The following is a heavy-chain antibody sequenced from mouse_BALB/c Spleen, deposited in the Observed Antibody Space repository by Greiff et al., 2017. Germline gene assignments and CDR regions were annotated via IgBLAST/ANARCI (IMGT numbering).Heavy chain of an antibody. J-gene: IGHJ4*01. D-gene: IGHD2-3*01. V-gene: IGHV5-6*01. CDR2: ISSGGSYT. Sequence: EVKLMESGGDLVKPGGSLKLSCAASGFTFSSYGMSWVRQTPDKRLEWVATISSGGSYTYYPDSVKGRFTISRDNAKNTLYLQMSSLKSEDTAMCESGRHDGYYAMDYWGEGTSVTVSS. CDR1: GFTFSSYG. CDR3: GRHDGYYAMDY.